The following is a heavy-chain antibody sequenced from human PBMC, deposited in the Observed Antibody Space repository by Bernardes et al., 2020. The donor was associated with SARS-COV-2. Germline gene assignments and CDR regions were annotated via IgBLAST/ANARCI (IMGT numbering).Heavy chain of an antibody. CDR2: INSDGSST. D-gene: IGHD3-3*01. CDR3: AKVQAIFWIRPYNSAMDV. V-gene: IGHV3-74*01. Sequence: GGSLRLSCAASGFTFSSYWMHWVRQAPGKGLVWVSRINSDGSSTSYADSVKGRFTISKDNSKNTVYLQMNNLRTEDTAIYYCAKVQAIFWIRPYNSAMDVWGQGTTVTVSS. CDR1: GFTFSSYW. J-gene: IGHJ6*02.